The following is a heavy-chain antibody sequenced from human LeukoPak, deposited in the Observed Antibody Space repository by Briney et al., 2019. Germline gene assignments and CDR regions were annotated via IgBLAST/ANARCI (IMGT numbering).Heavy chain of an antibody. J-gene: IGHJ4*02. CDR2: ISYDGSNK. Sequence: GGSLRLSCAASGFTFSSYAMHWVRQAPGKGLEWVAVISYDGSNKYYADSVKGRFTISRDNSKNTLYLQMNSLRAEDTAVYYCARDLSGSLDYWGQGTLVTVSS. CDR1: GFTFSSYA. D-gene: IGHD1-26*01. CDR3: ARDLSGSLDY. V-gene: IGHV3-30*04.